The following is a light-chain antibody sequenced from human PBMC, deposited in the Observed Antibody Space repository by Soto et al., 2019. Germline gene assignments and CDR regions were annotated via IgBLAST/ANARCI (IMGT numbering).Light chain of an antibody. J-gene: IGKJ2*01. CDR1: QGISSA. CDR2: DAS. Sequence: AIQLTQSPSSLSASVGDRVTITCRASQGISSALAWYQQKPGKAPKLLIYDASSLESGVPSRFSGSGSGTDFTLTISSLRPEDFATYYCQQFNSYLVYTFGQGTKLEIK. CDR3: QQFNSYLVYT. V-gene: IGKV1-13*02.